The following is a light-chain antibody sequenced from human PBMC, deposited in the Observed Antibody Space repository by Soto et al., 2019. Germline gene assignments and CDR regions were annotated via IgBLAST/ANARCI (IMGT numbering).Light chain of an antibody. CDR3: QQRSNSIT. Sequence: EIVLTQSPATLSLSPGEGATLSCRASQSVSSYLAWYQQRPVQAPSLLIYAASNRATGIPARFSGSGSGTEFTLSISILRPEDFAVYYCQQRSNSITFGQGTRLEIK. CDR2: AAS. CDR1: QSVSSY. J-gene: IGKJ5*01. V-gene: IGKV3-11*01.